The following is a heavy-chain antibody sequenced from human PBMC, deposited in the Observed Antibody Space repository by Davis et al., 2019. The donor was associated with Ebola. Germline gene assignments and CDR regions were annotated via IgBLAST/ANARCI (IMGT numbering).Heavy chain of an antibody. D-gene: IGHD3-22*01. CDR1: GFTFSSYA. CDR3: AKDVSAHSSGYYYGD. Sequence: GESLKISCAASGFTFSSYAMSWVRQAPGKGLEWVSAISGSGGSTYHADSVKGRFTISRDNSNKTLYLQMNTLRAEDTAVYYCAKDVSAHSSGYYYGDWGQGTLVTVSS. CDR2: ISGSGGST. V-gene: IGHV3-23*01. J-gene: IGHJ4*02.